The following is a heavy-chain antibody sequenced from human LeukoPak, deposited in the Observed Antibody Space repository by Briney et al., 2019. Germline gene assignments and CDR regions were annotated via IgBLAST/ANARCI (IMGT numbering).Heavy chain of an antibody. D-gene: IGHD2/OR15-2a*01. J-gene: IGHJ3*02. CDR1: GYTLTELS. CDR2: INPNSGGT. CDR3: AREKGFSFHHDAFDI. V-gene: IGHV1-2*04. Sequence: ASVKVSCKVSGYTLTELSMHWVRQAPGQGLEWMGWINPNSGGTNYAQKFQGWVTMTRDTSISTAYMELSRLRSDDTAVYYCAREKGFSFHHDAFDIWGQGTMVTVSS.